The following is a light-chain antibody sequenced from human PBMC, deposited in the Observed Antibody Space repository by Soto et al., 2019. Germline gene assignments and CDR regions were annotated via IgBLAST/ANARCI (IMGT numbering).Light chain of an antibody. Sequence: EIVLTQSPGTLSLSPGERATLSCRASQSVSSSYLAWYQQKPGQAPRLLIYGASSRATGIPDRFSGSGSATDFTLTISRLEPEDFAVYYCQQYASSPPYTFGQGTKLEIK. V-gene: IGKV3-20*01. CDR2: GAS. CDR1: QSVSSSY. CDR3: QQYASSPPYT. J-gene: IGKJ2*01.